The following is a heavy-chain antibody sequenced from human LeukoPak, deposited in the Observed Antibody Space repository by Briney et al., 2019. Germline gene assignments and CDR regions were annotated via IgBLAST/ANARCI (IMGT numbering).Heavy chain of an antibody. J-gene: IGHJ4*02. Sequence: ASVKVSCKASGYTFTSYYMHWVRQAPGQGLEWMGVINPSGGSTTYAQKFQGRVTMTRDMSTSTFYMELSSLRSEDTAVYYCARVWEWFGGSPLDYWGQGTLVTVSS. CDR3: ARVWEWFGGSPLDY. CDR2: INPSGGST. V-gene: IGHV1-46*01. D-gene: IGHD3-10*01. CDR1: GYTFTSYY.